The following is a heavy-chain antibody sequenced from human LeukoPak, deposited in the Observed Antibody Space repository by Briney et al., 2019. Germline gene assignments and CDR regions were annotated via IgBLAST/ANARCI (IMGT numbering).Heavy chain of an antibody. CDR2: IRSDGSSQ. CDR1: GFTLTTYG. Sequence: GGSLRLSCAASGFTLTTYGMHWVRQAPGKGLERVAFIRSDGSSQYYADSVKGRFTISRDNSKNTLYLQMSSLRPEDTAVYYCAKDRDLASWGQGTLVTVSS. CDR3: AKDRDLAS. V-gene: IGHV3-30*02. J-gene: IGHJ5*02.